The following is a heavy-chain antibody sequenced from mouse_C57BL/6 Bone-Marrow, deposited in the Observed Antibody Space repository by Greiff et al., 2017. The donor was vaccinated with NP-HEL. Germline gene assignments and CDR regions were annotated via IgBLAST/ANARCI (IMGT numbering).Heavy chain of an antibody. CDR1: GYTFTDYY. J-gene: IGHJ4*01. V-gene: IGHV1-76*01. CDR2: IYPGSGNT. D-gene: IGHD3-1*01. Sequence: VQLQESGAELVRPGASVKLSCKASGYTFTDYYINWVKQRPGQGLEWIARIYPGSGNTYYNEKFKGKATLTAEKSSSTAYMQLSSLTSEDSAVYFGARVSVSGYWGQGTSVTVSS. CDR3: ARVSVSGY.